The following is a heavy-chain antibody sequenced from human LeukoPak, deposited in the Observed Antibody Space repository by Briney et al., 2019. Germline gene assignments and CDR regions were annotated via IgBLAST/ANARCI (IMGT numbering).Heavy chain of an antibody. V-gene: IGHV3-23*01. D-gene: IGHD6-13*01. J-gene: IGHJ4*02. CDR1: GLTFYSYG. CDR2: ISGSGDTT. Sequence: GGSLRLSCAASGLTFYSYGMSWVRHAPGKGLKWVSGISGSGDTTYYADSVKGRFTISRDNSKNTLYLQMNSLRVEDTAVYYCAWQQLECFDYWGQGTLVTVSS. CDR3: AWQQLECFDY.